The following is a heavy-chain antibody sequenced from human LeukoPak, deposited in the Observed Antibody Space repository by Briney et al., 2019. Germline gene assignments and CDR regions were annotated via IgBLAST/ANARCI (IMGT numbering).Heavy chain of an antibody. D-gene: IGHD3-9*01. V-gene: IGHV4-39*01. CDR3: ARQSSTGYYILYFDY. Sequence: PSETLSLTCTVSGGSISSSSYYWGWIRQPPVKGLEWIGSIYYSGSTYYNPSLKSRVTISVDTSKNQFSLKLSSVTAADTAVYYCARQSSTGYYILYFDYWGQGTLVTVSS. J-gene: IGHJ4*02. CDR1: GGSISSSSYY. CDR2: IYYSGST.